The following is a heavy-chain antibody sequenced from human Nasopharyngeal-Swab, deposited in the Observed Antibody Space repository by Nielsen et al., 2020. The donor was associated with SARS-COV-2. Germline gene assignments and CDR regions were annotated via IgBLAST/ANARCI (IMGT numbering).Heavy chain of an antibody. J-gene: IGHJ4*02. Sequence: GESLKISCAASGFIFSNYAMTWVRQTPGKGLEWVSGISWNAAGTGYADPVQGPFTISRDNTKNSLYLQMNSLRVEETALYHCARGDSSGWYYDYWGQGTLVTVSS. V-gene: IGHV3-20*01. D-gene: IGHD6-19*01. CDR3: ARGDSSGWYYDY. CDR1: GFIFSNYA. CDR2: ISWNAAGT.